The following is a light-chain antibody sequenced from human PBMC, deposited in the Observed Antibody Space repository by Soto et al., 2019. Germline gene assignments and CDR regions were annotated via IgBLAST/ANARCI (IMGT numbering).Light chain of an antibody. J-gene: IGLJ1*01. CDR2: GNS. V-gene: IGLV1-40*01. CDR3: QSYDSSLSAPV. Sequence: QSVLTQPPSVSGAPGQRVTISCTGSSSNIGAGYDVHWYQQHPGTAPKLLIYGNSNRPSGVPDRFSGSKSGTSASLAITGLQAEDEADYYCQSYDSSLSAPVFGTGTKLTVL. CDR1: SSNIGAGYD.